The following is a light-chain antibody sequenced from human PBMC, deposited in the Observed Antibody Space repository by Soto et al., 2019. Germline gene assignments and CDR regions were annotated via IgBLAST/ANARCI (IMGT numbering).Light chain of an antibody. J-gene: IGKJ2*01. CDR3: QQYYRYYT. CDR2: NAP. Sequence: DIQMTQTPSTLSASVGGRVTITCRASQSIGTWLAWYQQIPGKAPKLLIYNAPSLEGGVPSRFSGSEAGAEFTLTISSLQEDDFATYYYQQYYRYYTFGQGTKLEIK. CDR1: QSIGTW. V-gene: IGKV1-5*03.